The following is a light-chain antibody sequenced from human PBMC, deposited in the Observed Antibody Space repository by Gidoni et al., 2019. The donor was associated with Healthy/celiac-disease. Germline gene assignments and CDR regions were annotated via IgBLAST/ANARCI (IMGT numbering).Light chain of an antibody. CDR3: AAWDDSLNCWV. Sequence: QSVLRRPPAESGTPGQRVTISCSGRSSNIGSNTVNWYQQLPGTAPKLLIYSNNQRPSGVPDRFSGSMSGTSASLALSGLLSEDEADYYCAAWDDSLNCWVFGGGTKLTVL. CDR1: SSNIGSNT. CDR2: SNN. V-gene: IGLV1-44*01. J-gene: IGLJ3*02.